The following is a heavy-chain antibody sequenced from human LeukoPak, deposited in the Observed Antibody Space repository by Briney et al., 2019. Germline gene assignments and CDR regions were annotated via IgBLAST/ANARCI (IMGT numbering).Heavy chain of an antibody. Sequence: GGSLRLSCEVSGLTFSSYWMTWVRQAPGKGLEWVANINQDGSEKFYVDSVKGRFTISRDNAKNSLYLQMNSLRAEDTAVFYCASGRGYSGRYYFNYWGQGTLVSVSS. V-gene: IGHV3-7*05. J-gene: IGHJ4*02. CDR3: ASGRGYSGRYYFNY. CDR2: INQDGSEK. CDR1: GLTFSSYW. D-gene: IGHD3-9*01.